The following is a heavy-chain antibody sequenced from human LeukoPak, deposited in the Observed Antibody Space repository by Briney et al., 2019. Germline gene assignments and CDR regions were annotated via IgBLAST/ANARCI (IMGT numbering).Heavy chain of an antibody. J-gene: IGHJ4*02. V-gene: IGHV1-69*04. CDR1: GCTFSSYA. CDR3: ARVGGGRRDGYRFAY. Sequence: SVKVSCKASGCTFSSYAISWVRQAPGQGLEWMGRIIPILGIADYAQKFQGRVTITADKSTSTAYMELSSLRFEDTAVYYCARVGGGRRDGYRFAYWGQGTLVTVSS. CDR2: IIPILGIA. D-gene: IGHD5-24*01.